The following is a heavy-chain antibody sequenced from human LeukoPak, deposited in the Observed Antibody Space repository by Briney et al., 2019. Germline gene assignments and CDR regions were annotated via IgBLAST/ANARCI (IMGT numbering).Heavy chain of an antibody. Sequence: RSGGSLRLSCAASGFTFDDYGMSWVRQAPGKGLEWVSGINWNGGSTGYADSVKGRFTISRDNAKNSLYLQMNSLRAEDTAVYYCAKPSLQVVEYAFDIWGQGTMVTVSS. J-gene: IGHJ3*02. CDR2: INWNGGST. V-gene: IGHV3-20*04. D-gene: IGHD2-8*02. CDR1: GFTFDDYG. CDR3: AKPSLQVVEYAFDI.